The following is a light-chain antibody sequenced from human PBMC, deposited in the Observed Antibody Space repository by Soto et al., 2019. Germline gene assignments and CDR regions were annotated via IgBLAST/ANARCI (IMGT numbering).Light chain of an antibody. J-gene: IGKJ5*01. CDR3: QQYGSSTIT. Sequence: EIVLTQSPAPLSFSPGERATLSCRASQSVSSSYLAWYQQKPGQAPRLLIYGASSRATGIPDRFSGSGSGTDFTLTISRLEPEDFAVYYCQQYGSSTITFGQGARLEIK. CDR1: QSVSSSY. V-gene: IGKV3-20*01. CDR2: GAS.